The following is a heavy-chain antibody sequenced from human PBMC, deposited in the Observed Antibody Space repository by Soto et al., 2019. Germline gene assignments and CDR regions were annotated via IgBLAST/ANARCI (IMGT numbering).Heavy chain of an antibody. Sequence: PGGSLRLSCAASGFTVSSNYLSWVRQAPGKGLEWFSVIYSGGSTYYAGAVEGRFTVSRDNSENTVYLQMNSLSAEDTAVYYCARVPITMFGVVHDPYGMDVWGQGTTVTVSS. CDR3: ARVPITMFGVVHDPYGMDV. CDR2: IYSGGST. CDR1: GFTVSSNY. J-gene: IGHJ6*02. V-gene: IGHV3-53*01. D-gene: IGHD3-3*01.